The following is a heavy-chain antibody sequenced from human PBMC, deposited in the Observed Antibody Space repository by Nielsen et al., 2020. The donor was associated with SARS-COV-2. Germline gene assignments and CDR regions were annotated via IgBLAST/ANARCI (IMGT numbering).Heavy chain of an antibody. CDR1: GFTFSSYS. J-gene: IGHJ6*02. D-gene: IGHD6-19*01. Sequence: GESLKISCAASGFTFSSYSMNWVRQAPGKGLEWVSSISSSSSYIYYADSVKGRFTISRDNAKNSLYLQMNSLRAEDTAVYYCAREDSSGWYRIAYCYYYGMDVWGQGTTVTVSS. V-gene: IGHV3-21*01. CDR2: ISSSSSYI. CDR3: AREDSSGWYRIAYCYYYGMDV.